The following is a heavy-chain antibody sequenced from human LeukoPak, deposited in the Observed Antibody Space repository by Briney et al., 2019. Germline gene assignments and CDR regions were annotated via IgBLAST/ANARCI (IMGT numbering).Heavy chain of an antibody. D-gene: IGHD3-9*01. J-gene: IGHJ4*02. CDR3: ARDSDDILTGYYHFDY. CDR2: IYTSGST. CDR1: GGSISSYY. V-gene: IGHV4-4*07. Sequence: PSETLSLTCTVSGGSISSYYWSWIRQPAGKGLEWIGRIYTSGSTNYNPSLKSRVTMSVDTSKNQFSLKLSSVTAADTAVYYCARDSDDILTGYYHFDYWGQGTLVTVSS.